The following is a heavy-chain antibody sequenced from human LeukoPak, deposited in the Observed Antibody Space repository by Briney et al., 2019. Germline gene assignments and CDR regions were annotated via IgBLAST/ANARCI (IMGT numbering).Heavy chain of an antibody. V-gene: IGHV4-59*01. CDR1: GDSISSYY. D-gene: IGHD5-18*01. J-gene: IGHJ4*02. CDR3: ARVHDSYGYPYYFDY. Sequence: SETLSLTCTVSGDSISSYYWTWIRQPPGKGLEWIGYIYYSGSTNYNPSLKSRVTISIDTSKNQFSLKLSSLTAADTAVYYCARVHDSYGYPYYFDYWGQGTLVTVSS. CDR2: IYYSGST.